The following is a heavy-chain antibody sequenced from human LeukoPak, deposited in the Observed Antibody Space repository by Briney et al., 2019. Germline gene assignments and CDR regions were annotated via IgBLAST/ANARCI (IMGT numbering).Heavy chain of an antibody. Sequence: GGSLRLSCAASGFTISSYGMHLVRQAPGKGLEWVAVISYDGSNKCYADSVKGRFTISRDNSKNTLYLQMNSLRAEDTAVYYCAKDRYGDYYPLDYWGQGTLVTVSS. V-gene: IGHV3-30*18. CDR3: AKDRYGDYYPLDY. CDR2: ISYDGSNK. D-gene: IGHD4-17*01. J-gene: IGHJ4*02. CDR1: GFTISSYG.